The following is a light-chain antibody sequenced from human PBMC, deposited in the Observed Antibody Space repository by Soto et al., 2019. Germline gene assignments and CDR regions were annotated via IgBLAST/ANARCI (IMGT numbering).Light chain of an antibody. CDR3: QQYNSYPYT. J-gene: IGKJ5*01. CDR1: QSISNW. Sequence: DIQITHSPSTLSASVGDRVTITCRASQSISNWLAWYQQKPGKAPKLLLYKASTLQSGVPSRFSGSGSGTEFTLTISSLQPDDFATYYCQQYNSYPYTFGQGTRLEIK. CDR2: KAS. V-gene: IGKV1-5*03.